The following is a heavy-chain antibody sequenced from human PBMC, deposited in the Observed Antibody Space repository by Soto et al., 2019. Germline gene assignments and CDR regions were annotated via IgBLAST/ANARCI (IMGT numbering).Heavy chain of an antibody. Sequence: EVQLVESGGGLVRPGGSLRLSCAASGFTFSYYWMHWVRQAPGKGLVWVSRIHSDGSSKTYADFVKGRFIISRDNARNKVDLQMNSVRVEDTAVYYCARGDRGAFDLWGQGTVVTVSS. CDR2: IHSDGSSK. J-gene: IGHJ3*01. CDR3: ARGDRGAFDL. CDR1: GFTFSYYW. V-gene: IGHV3-74*01. D-gene: IGHD1-26*01.